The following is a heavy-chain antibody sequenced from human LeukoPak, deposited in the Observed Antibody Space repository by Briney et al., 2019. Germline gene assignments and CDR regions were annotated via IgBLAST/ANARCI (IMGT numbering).Heavy chain of an antibody. CDR3: ARDCGGDCYFDY. CDR1: GFTFSSYG. CDR2: IWYDGSNK. D-gene: IGHD2-21*02. Sequence: PGGSLRLSCAASGFTFSSYGMHWVRQAPGKGLEWVAVIWYDGSNKYYADSVKGRFTISRDNSKNTLYLQMNSLRAEDTAVYYCARDCGGDCYFDYWGQGTLVTVSS. V-gene: IGHV3-33*01. J-gene: IGHJ4*02.